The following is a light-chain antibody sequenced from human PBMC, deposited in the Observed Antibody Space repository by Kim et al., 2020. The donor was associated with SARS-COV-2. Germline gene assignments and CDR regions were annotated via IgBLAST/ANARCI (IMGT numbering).Light chain of an antibody. CDR1: SSNIGGNT. Sequence: SELTQPPSASGTPGQRVTISCSGSSSNIGGNTVNWYQQLPGTAPKLLIYSNNQRPSGVPDRFSGPKSGTSASLAISGLQSEDEADYYCAAWDDSLNGPVFGGGTQLTVL. J-gene: IGLJ2*01. CDR3: AAWDDSLNGPV. V-gene: IGLV1-44*01. CDR2: SNN.